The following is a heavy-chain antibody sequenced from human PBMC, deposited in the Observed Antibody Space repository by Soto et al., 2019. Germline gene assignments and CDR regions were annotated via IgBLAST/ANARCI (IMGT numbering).Heavy chain of an antibody. J-gene: IGHJ5*02. Sequence: SLRLSCAASGFTFSSYAMSWVRQAPGKGLEWVSAISGSGGSAYYADSVKGRFTISRDNSKNTLYLQMNSLRAEDTAVYYCAKDRITIFGVVIPWFEPWGQGALVTVSS. CDR1: GFTFSSYA. CDR2: ISGSGGSA. D-gene: IGHD3-3*01. V-gene: IGHV3-23*01. CDR3: AKDRITIFGVVIPWFEP.